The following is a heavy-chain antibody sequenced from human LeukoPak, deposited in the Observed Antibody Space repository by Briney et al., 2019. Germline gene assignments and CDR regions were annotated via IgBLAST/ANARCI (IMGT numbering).Heavy chain of an antibody. V-gene: IGHV3-30-3*01. CDR3: AREGYSSGPRDYYGMDV. D-gene: IGHD6-19*01. Sequence: GGSLRLSCAASGFTFSSYAMHWVRQAPGKGLEWVAVISYDGSNKYYADSVKGRFTIPRDNSKNTLYLQMNSLRAEDTAVYYCAREGYSSGPRDYYGMDVWGQGTTVTVSS. J-gene: IGHJ6*02. CDR1: GFTFSSYA. CDR2: ISYDGSNK.